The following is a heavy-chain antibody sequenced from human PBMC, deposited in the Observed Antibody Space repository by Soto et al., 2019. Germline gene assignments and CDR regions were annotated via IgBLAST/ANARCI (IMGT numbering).Heavy chain of an antibody. V-gene: IGHV4-59*13. Sequence: SETLSLTCTISGGSFGTNYWSWVRQAPGKGLEWIGYTYHTGSTKYNPSLKSRATISVDTSKNQFSLTLNSAAAADTAVYYCATDSAGRGPFDPWGQGILVTVSS. J-gene: IGHJ5*02. CDR2: TYHTGST. D-gene: IGHD3-10*01. CDR3: ATDSAGRGPFDP. CDR1: GGSFGTNY.